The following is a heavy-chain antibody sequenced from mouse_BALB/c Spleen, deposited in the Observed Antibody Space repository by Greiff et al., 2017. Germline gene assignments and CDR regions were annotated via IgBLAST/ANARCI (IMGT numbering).Heavy chain of an antibody. CDR1: GFNIKDYY. CDR2: IDTDNGDT. Sequence: EVQLQQSGAELVRPGASVKLSCTASGFNIKDYYMHWVKQRPEQGLEWSVWIDTDNGDTEYAPKFQDKATMTADTSSNTAYLQLSSLTSEDTAVYYCNARYSIDYWGQGTSVTVSS. CDR3: NARYSIDY. J-gene: IGHJ4*01. V-gene: IGHV14-4*02.